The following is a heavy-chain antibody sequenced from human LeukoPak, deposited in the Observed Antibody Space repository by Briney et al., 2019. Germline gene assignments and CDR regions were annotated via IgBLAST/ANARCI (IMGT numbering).Heavy chain of an antibody. V-gene: IGHV3-23*01. Sequence: GGSLRLSCAASRFTFNSYAVSWVRQAPGKGLEWVSAISGSGGSTFYADSVKGRFTISRDNSKNTLYLQMNSLRAEDTAVYYCAKGSREDXXXGLPYWGQGTLVTVSS. CDR2: ISGSGGST. D-gene: IGHD3-3*01. CDR1: RFTFNSYA. CDR3: AKGSREDXXXGLPY. J-gene: IGHJ4*02.